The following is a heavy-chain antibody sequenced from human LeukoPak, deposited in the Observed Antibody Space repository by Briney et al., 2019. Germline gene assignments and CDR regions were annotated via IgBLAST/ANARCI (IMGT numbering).Heavy chain of an antibody. CDR1: GFTFSTYA. J-gene: IGHJ4*02. Sequence: GGSLRLSCAASGFTFSTYAMHWVRQAPGKGLEYVSAISSNGGTTYYANSVKGRFTISRDNSKNTLYLQMGSLRAEDMAVYYCARADYDTSGYYADYWGQGTLVTVSS. D-gene: IGHD3-22*01. CDR2: ISSNGGTT. V-gene: IGHV3-64*01. CDR3: ARADYDTSGYYADY.